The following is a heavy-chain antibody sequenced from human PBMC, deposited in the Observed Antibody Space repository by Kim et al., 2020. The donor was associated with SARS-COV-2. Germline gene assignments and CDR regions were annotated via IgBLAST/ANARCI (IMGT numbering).Heavy chain of an antibody. D-gene: IGHD6-13*01. J-gene: IGHJ6*03. Sequence: GGSLRLSCAASGFTFSSYGMHWVRQAPGKGLEWVAIIWYDGSNKYYADSVKGRFTISRDNSKNTLYLQMNSLRVEDTAVYYCARESSSWYGFYYYYMDVWGKGTTVTVSS. CDR3: ARESSSWYGFYYYYMDV. V-gene: IGHV3-33*01. CDR2: IWYDGSNK. CDR1: GFTFSSYG.